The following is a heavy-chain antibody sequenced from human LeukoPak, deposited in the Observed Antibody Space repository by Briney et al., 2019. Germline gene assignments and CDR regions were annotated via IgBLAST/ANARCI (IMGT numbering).Heavy chain of an antibody. J-gene: IGHJ4*02. CDR3: ARSWAVQNTFYYFDD. Sequence: SVKVSCKASTDTFNNYGIVWVRQAPGQGLEWMGGIVPVFETIDYAQKFQGRVTLSADDSTTTAYMELSSLRSEDTAVYYCARSWAVQNTFYYFDDWGQGTLVTVSS. CDR1: TDTFNNYG. CDR2: IVPVFETI. V-gene: IGHV1-69*13. D-gene: IGHD1-1*01.